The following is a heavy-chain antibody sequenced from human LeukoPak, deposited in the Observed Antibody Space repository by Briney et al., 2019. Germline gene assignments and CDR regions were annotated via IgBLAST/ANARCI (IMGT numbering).Heavy chain of an antibody. CDR3: ARALAAADSFDY. J-gene: IGHJ4*02. D-gene: IGHD6-13*01. Sequence: SETLSLTCAVYGGSSSGYYWSWIRQPPGKGLEWIGEINHSGSTNYNPSLKSRVTISVDTSKNQFSLKLSSVTAADTAVYYCARALAAADSFDYWGQGTLVTVSS. CDR1: GGSSSGYY. V-gene: IGHV4-34*01. CDR2: INHSGST.